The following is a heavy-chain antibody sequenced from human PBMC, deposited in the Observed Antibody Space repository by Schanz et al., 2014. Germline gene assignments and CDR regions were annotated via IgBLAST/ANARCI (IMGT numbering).Heavy chain of an antibody. CDR2: IIPILDKT. CDR1: GYTFTTYY. V-gene: IGHV1-69*04. CDR3: AKVDRTRYYAMDV. D-gene: IGHD3-9*01. Sequence: QVQLVQSGGEVKKPGASVKVSCKASGYTFTTYYIHWVRQAPGQGLEWMGRIIPILDKTNYAQKFQGRVTMTADKSTSTVYMEVSGLRSEDTAVYYCAKVDRTRYYAMDVWGQGTTVTVSS. J-gene: IGHJ6*02.